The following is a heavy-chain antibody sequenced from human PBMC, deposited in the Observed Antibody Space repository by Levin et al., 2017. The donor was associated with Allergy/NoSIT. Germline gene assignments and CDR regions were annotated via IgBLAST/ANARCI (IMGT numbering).Heavy chain of an antibody. D-gene: IGHD2-15*01. CDR1: GFTFSSYD. Sequence: GGSLRLSCAASGFTFSSYDMHWVRQATGKGLEWVSAIGTAGDTYYPGSVKGRFTISRENAKNSLYLQMNSLRAGDTAVYYCARDLVRSGYCSGGSCYDYYYGMDVWGQGTTVTVSS. CDR3: ARDLVRSGYCSGGSCYDYYYGMDV. CDR2: IGTAGDT. V-gene: IGHV3-13*01. J-gene: IGHJ6*02.